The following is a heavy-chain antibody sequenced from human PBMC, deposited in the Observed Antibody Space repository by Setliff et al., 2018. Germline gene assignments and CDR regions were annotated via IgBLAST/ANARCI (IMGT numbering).Heavy chain of an antibody. CDR3: ARESATIGEFPLYYFDK. CDR1: GESIRSNN. V-gene: IGHV4-61*09. J-gene: IGHJ4*02. Sequence: PSETLSLTCTVSGESIRSNNWWNWVRQSAGRGLEWIGHFHTGGATDYNLSLKSRVTISLDSSKNQFSLRLSSVTAADAAVYFCARESATIGEFPLYYFDKWGQGIPVTVSS. CDR2: FHTGGAT. D-gene: IGHD3-10*01.